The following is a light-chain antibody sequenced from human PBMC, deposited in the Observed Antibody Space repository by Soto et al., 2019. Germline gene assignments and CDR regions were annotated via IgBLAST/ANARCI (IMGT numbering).Light chain of an antibody. CDR2: EVS. CDR3: GSYTSTNTLGV. CDR1: SSDVGGYNC. J-gene: IGLJ1*01. Sequence: QSALTQPASVSGSPGQSITISCTGTSSDVGGYNCVSWYQHHPGKAPKLMIYEVSNRPSGVSNRFSGSKSGNTASLTISGLQAEDEADYYCGSYTSTNTLGVFGTGTKLTVL. V-gene: IGLV2-14*01.